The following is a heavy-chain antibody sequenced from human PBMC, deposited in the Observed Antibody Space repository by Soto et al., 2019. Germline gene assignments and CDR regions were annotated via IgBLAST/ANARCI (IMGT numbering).Heavy chain of an antibody. Sequence: PGGSLRLSCAASGFTFSTYDMNWVRQAPGKGLEWVSYISSTGGTTSYADSVKGRFTFSRDNAKNSLYLQMNSLRADDTAVYYCARGSDGGGGQQWLDSPIDSWGQGTLVTVSS. V-gene: IGHV3-48*03. CDR1: GFTFSTYD. J-gene: IGHJ4*02. CDR3: ARGSDGGGGQQWLDSPIDS. D-gene: IGHD6-19*01. CDR2: ISSTGGTT.